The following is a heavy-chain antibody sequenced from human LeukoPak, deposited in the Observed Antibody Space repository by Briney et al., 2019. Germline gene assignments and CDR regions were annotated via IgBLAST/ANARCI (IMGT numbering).Heavy chain of an antibody. CDR2: IWYDGSNK. CDR3: AREGRWYYGSGYYSYGMDV. Sequence: PGGSLRLSCAASGFTFSSYGMHWVRQAPGKGLEWVADIWYDGSNKYYADSVKGRFTISRDNSKNTLYLQMNSLRAEDTAGYYCAREGRWYYGSGYYSYGMDVWGQGTTVTVSS. CDR1: GFTFSSYG. D-gene: IGHD3-10*01. J-gene: IGHJ6*02. V-gene: IGHV3-33*01.